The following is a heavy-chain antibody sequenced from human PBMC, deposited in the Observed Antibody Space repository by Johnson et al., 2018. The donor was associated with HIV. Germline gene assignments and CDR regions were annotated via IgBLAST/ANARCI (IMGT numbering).Heavy chain of an antibody. CDR2: ISGSGGST. D-gene: IGHD3-22*01. CDR3: AKDTEGSGYAFDI. CDR1: GFTFSSYA. J-gene: IGHJ3*02. Sequence: VQLVESGGVVVQPGGSLRLSCAASGFTFSSYAMSWVRQAPGKGLEWVSAISGSGGSTYYADSVKGRFTISRDNSKNTLYLQMNSLRAEDTAVYDCAKDTEGSGYAFDIWGQGTMVTVSS. V-gene: IGHV3-23*04.